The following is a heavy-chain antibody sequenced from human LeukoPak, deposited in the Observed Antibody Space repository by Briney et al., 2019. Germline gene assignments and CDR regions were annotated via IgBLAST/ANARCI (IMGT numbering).Heavy chain of an antibody. CDR1: GGSISSTTSY. CDR2: IYYSGST. Sequence: PSETLSLTCAVSGGSISSTTSYWGWIRQPPGKGLEWIGRIYYSGSTFYNPSLKSRVTISVDTSKNQLSLRLSSVTAADTAVYYCARGFTYSIGAFDIWGQGTMVTVSS. J-gene: IGHJ3*02. V-gene: IGHV4-39*02. CDR3: ARGFTYSIGAFDI. D-gene: IGHD2-15*01.